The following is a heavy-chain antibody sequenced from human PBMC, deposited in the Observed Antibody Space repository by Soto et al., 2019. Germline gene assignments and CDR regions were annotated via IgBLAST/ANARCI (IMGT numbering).Heavy chain of an antibody. J-gene: IGHJ3*01. CDR3: AKDFNSGWYTGRGSAFDL. Sequence: QVQLVESGRGVVQPGRSLRLSCTASGLTFSSYAVHWVRQAPGKGLEWVGVIAYDGSNKYYADSVKGRFTISRDKSRNTLSLQMNSLRTEDTALYYCAKDFNSGWYTGRGSAFDLWGQGTLVIVSS. CDR1: GLTFSSYA. V-gene: IGHV3-30-3*02. D-gene: IGHD6-19*01. CDR2: IAYDGSNK.